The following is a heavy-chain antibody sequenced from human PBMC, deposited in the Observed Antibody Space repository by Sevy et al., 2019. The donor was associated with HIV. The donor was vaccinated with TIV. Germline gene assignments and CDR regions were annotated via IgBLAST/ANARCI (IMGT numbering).Heavy chain of an antibody. J-gene: IGHJ4*02. V-gene: IGHV4-59*01. Sequence: SETLSLTCTVSGGSIRNYFWSWIRQPPGKGLEWIGYIYYSGSTNYNPSLKTRLTISLDTSKNQFSLNLSSVTAADTAVYYCARESIEAVGDFDYWGQGTLVTVSS. D-gene: IGHD6-13*01. CDR3: ARESIEAVGDFDY. CDR2: IYYSGST. CDR1: GGSIRNYF.